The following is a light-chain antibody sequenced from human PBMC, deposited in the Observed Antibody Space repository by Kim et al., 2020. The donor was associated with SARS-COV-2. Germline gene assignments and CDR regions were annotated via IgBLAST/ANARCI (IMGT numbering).Light chain of an antibody. CDR1: QSTSSW. Sequence: SASVGDSVTITCRASQSTSSWLAWYQQKPGKAPKLLMYKTSDLDSGVPSRFSGGGSGTEFTLTISSLQPDDSATYYFQQYTSYSRTFGQGTKLEI. V-gene: IGKV1-5*03. CDR2: KTS. J-gene: IGKJ2*01. CDR3: QQYTSYSRT.